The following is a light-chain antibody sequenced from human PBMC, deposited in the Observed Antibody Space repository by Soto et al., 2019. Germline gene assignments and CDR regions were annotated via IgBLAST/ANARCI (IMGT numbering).Light chain of an antibody. CDR1: QSISSW. Sequence: DIQMTQSPSTLSASVGDRVTITCRASQSISSWLAWYQQKPGKAPKLLIYKASSLESGVPSRFSGSGSGTELTLTIVSLQPDDFATYDCQQYNSYSLTFGGGTKVEIK. CDR2: KAS. CDR3: QQYNSYSLT. V-gene: IGKV1-5*03. J-gene: IGKJ4*01.